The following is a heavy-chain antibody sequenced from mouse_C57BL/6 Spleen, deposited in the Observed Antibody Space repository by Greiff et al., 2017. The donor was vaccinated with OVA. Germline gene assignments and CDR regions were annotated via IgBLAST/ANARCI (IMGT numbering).Heavy chain of an antibody. V-gene: IGHV1-82*01. CDR2: IYPGDGDT. J-gene: IGHJ2*01. CDR1: GYAFSSSW. Sequence: QVQLQQSGPELVKPGASVKISCKASGYAFSSSWMNWVKQRPGQGLEWIGRIYPGDGDTNYNGKFKGKATLTADKSSRTAYMQLSSLTSEDSAVYFCARWDYGNYYFDYWGQGTTLTVSS. CDR3: ARWDYGNYYFDY. D-gene: IGHD2-1*01.